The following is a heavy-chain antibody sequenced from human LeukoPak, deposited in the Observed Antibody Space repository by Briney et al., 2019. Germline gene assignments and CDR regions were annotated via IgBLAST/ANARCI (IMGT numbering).Heavy chain of an antibody. V-gene: IGHV4-39*01. J-gene: IGHJ4*02. Sequence: PSETLSLTCTVSGDSISISSYYWGWIRQPPGKGLEWIGSIYHSGSTHYNPSLKSRLTIFVDTSKNQFSLKVNSVTAADTAVYYCARNGTVTVSGTKFNYFDYWGQGTLVTVSS. D-gene: IGHD4-17*01. CDR3: ARNGTVTVSGTKFNYFDY. CDR2: IYHSGST. CDR1: GDSISISSYY.